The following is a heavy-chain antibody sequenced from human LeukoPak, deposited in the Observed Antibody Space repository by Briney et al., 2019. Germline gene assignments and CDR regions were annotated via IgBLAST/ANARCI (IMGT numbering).Heavy chain of an antibody. J-gene: IGHJ6*02. V-gene: IGHV3-30*02. D-gene: IGHD3-10*01. Sequence: GGSLRLSCAASGFTFSSYGMHWVRQAPGKGLEWVAFIRYDGSNKYYAGSVKGQFTISRDNSKNTLYLQMNSLRAEDTAVYYCAKDLHTITMVRVLYYYGMDVWGQGTTVTVSS. CDR2: IRYDGSNK. CDR1: GFTFSSYG. CDR3: AKDLHTITMVRVLYYYGMDV.